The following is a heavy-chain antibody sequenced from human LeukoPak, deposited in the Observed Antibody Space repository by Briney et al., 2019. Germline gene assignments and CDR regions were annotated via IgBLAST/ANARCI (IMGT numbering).Heavy chain of an antibody. Sequence: SETLSLTCAVYGGSISSYYWSWIRQPPGKGLEWLGYIHYSGGTHYNPSLKSRVTISVDTSKNQVSLKLRSVTAADTAVYYCARTTEGYAGGPGYSYYYYMDVWGKGTTVTISS. V-gene: IGHV4-59*01. J-gene: IGHJ6*03. D-gene: IGHD5-12*01. CDR1: GGSISSYY. CDR2: IHYSGGT. CDR3: ARTTEGYAGGPGYSYYYYMDV.